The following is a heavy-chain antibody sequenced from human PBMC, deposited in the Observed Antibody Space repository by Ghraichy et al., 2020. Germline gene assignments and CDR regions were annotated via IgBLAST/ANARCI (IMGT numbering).Heavy chain of an antibody. J-gene: IGHJ4*02. Sequence: GGSLRLSCAASGFTFSSYWMSWVRQAPGKGLEWVANIKQDGSEKYYVDSVKGRFTISRDNAKNSLYLQMNSLRAEDTAVYYCARDSYYDSSDPGYFDYWGQGTLVTVSS. D-gene: IGHD3-22*01. CDR3: ARDSYYDSSDPGYFDY. V-gene: IGHV3-7*01. CDR1: GFTFSSYW. CDR2: IKQDGSEK.